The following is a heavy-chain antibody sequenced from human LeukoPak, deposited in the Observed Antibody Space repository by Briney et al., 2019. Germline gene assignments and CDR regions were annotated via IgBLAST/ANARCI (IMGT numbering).Heavy chain of an antibody. CDR2: MNGGNGNT. V-gene: IGHV1-3*01. D-gene: IGHD1-1*01. CDR1: GYAFTIYA. J-gene: IGHJ5*02. CDR3: ARDPGDP. Sequence: GASVKVSCTASGYAFTIYAMHWYRQSTGQRPERMGWMNGGNGNTKYSQKFQGRVTITRDTSASTAYMELSSLRSEDTAVYYCARDPGDPWGQGTLVTVSS.